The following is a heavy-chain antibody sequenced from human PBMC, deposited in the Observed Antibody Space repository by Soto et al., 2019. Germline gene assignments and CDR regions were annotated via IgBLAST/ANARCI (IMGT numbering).Heavy chain of an antibody. CDR1: DYGFAVYW. CDR3: AIQDGAANYYFDY. D-gene: IGHD1-1*01. J-gene: IGHJ4*02. CDR2: IYPSDSDT. V-gene: IGHV5-51*01. Sequence: EVQLVQSGAEVKKPGESLKISCKGSDYGFAVYWIAWVRQMPGKGLEWMGIIYPSDSDTRYSPSFQGQVTISADKSISTAYLQWSSLKASDTAMYYCAIQDGAANYYFDYWCQGTLVTVSS.